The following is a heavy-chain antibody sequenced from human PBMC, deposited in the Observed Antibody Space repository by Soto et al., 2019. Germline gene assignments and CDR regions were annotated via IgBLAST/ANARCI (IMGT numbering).Heavy chain of an antibody. CDR3: ARGTQWLVYYYYYMDV. D-gene: IGHD6-19*01. Sequence: QVQLVQSGAEVKKPGASVKVSCKASGYTFTSYDIDWVRQATGQGLEWMGWMNPNRGNTGYAQKFQGRVTMTRNTSISTAYMELSSLGSEDTAVYYCARGTQWLVYYYYYMDVWGKGTTVTVSS. V-gene: IGHV1-8*01. CDR1: GYTFTSYD. J-gene: IGHJ6*03. CDR2: MNPNRGNT.